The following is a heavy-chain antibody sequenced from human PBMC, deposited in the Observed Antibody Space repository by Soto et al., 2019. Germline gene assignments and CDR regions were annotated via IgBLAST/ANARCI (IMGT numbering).Heavy chain of an antibody. CDR1: GGSISSYY. Sequence: SETLSLTCTVSGGSISSYYWSWIRQPPGKGLEWIGCIYYSGSTNYNPSLKSRVTISVDTSKNQFSLKLSSVTAADTAVYYCARSTVTTGYYYYYYMDVWGKGTTVTVSS. CDR2: IYYSGST. CDR3: ARSTVTTGYYYYYYMDV. D-gene: IGHD4-4*01. V-gene: IGHV4-59*01. J-gene: IGHJ6*03.